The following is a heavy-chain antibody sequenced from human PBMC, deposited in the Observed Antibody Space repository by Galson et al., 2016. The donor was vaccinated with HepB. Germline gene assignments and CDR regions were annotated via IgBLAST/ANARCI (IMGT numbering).Heavy chain of an antibody. CDR3: AKRHEYCPPGGCSVEY. J-gene: IGHJ4*02. CDR2: DSVHGGRK. Sequence: SLRLSCAASGFTFNKYGMHWVRQAPGKGLEWVAADSVHGGRKWYADSVKGRFTISRDNPNNMLFLQMSSLRADDTAVYYCAKRHEYCPPGGCSVEYWGQGTLVSVSS. V-gene: IGHV3-30*18. D-gene: IGHD3-10*02. CDR1: GFTFNKYG.